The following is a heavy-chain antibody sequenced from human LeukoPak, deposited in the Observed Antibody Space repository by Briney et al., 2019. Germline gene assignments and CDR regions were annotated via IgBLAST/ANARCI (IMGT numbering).Heavy chain of an antibody. Sequence: GESLKFSCKGSGYTFTAYWIGWVRQMPGQGLEWVAVIFPGDSDTRFSSSFQGQVTISADKSINTAYLQWSSLKASDSAMYYCARGGNGWYNYFDSWGQGTLVTVPS. CDR3: ARGGNGWYNYFDS. CDR1: GYTFTAYW. J-gene: IGHJ4*02. V-gene: IGHV5-51*01. CDR2: IFPGDSDT. D-gene: IGHD6-19*01.